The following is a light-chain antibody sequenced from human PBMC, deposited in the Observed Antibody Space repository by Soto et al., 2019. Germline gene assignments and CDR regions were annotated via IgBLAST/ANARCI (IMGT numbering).Light chain of an antibody. CDR2: NVS. J-gene: IGLJ1*01. V-gene: IGLV2-14*01. CDR3: TSSTTDSLYV. CDR1: SSDVGGSNY. Sequence: QSVPTQAASVSGSPGQSITISCTGTSSDVGGSNYVSWYQQFPGKVPKLLISNVSHRPSGVSSRFSGSKSGNTASLTISGLQAEDEADYFCTSSTTDSLYVFGTGTKVTVL.